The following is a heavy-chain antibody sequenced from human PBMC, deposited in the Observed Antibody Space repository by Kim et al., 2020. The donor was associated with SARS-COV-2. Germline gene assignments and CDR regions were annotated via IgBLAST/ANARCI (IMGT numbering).Heavy chain of an antibody. V-gene: IGHV3-48*03. CDR1: GFTFSSYE. J-gene: IGHJ4*02. CDR3: ARDFDDYGERYDY. D-gene: IGHD4-17*01. CDR2: ISSSGSTI. Sequence: GGSLRLSCAASGFTFSSYEMNWVRQAPGKGLEWVSYISSSGSTIYYADSVKGRFTISRDNAKNSLYLQMNSLRAEDTAVYYCARDFDDYGERYDYWGQGTLVTVSS.